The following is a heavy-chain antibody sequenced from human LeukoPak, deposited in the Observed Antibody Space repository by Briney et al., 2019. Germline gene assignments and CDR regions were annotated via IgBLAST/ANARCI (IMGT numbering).Heavy chain of an antibody. CDR3: ARKDYGDYTLDY. CDR2: IYYSGST. D-gene: IGHD4-17*01. J-gene: IGHJ4*02. CDR1: GVSISSSSYY. Sequence: SETLSLTCTVSGVSISSSSYYWGWLRQPPGKGLEWIGSIYYSGSTYYNPSLKSRVTISVDTSKNQFSLKLSSVTAADTAVYYCARKDYGDYTLDYWGQGTLVTVSS. V-gene: IGHV4-39*01.